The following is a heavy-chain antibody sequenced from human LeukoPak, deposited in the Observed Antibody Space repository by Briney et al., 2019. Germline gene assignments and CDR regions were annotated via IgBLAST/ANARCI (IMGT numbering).Heavy chain of an antibody. CDR2: TSGSGHNT. V-gene: IGHV3-23*01. J-gene: IGHJ3*02. Sequence: PGGSLRLSCAASGFTFSDYYMSWIRQAPGKGLEWVSSTSGSGHNTYYADSVQGRFTISRDNSKNTLFLQMNSLRADDTAVYHCAKDPNGDYVGAFDMWGQGTMVTVSS. CDR1: GFTFSDYY. D-gene: IGHD4-17*01. CDR3: AKDPNGDYVGAFDM.